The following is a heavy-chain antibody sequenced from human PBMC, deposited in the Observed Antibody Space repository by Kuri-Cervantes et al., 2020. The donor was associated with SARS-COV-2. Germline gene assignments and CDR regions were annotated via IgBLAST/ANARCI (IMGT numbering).Heavy chain of an antibody. V-gene: IGHV4-39*07. CDR1: DGSISCSSYY. J-gene: IGHJ3*02. Sequence: TRTLYDGSISCSSYYWGWIRQPPGKGLEWIGSIYYSGSTYYNPSLKSRVTISVDTSKNQFSLKLSSVTAADTAVYYCAREKQQLVLVGAFDIWGQGTMVTVSS. CDR3: AREKQQLVLVGAFDI. CDR2: IYYSGST. D-gene: IGHD6-13*01.